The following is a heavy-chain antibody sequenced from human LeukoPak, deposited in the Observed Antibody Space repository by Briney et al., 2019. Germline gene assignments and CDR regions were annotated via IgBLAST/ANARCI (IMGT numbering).Heavy chain of an antibody. V-gene: IGHV1-2*02. J-gene: IGHJ4*02. Sequence: ASVKVSCKASGYTFTGYYMHWVRQAPGQGLEWMGWINPNSGGTNYAQKFQGRVTMTRDTSTSTAYMELSRLRSDDTAVYYCASDCGGDCATRSFDYWGQGTLVTVSS. CDR2: INPNSGGT. CDR1: GYTFTGYY. CDR3: ASDCGGDCATRSFDY. D-gene: IGHD2-21*02.